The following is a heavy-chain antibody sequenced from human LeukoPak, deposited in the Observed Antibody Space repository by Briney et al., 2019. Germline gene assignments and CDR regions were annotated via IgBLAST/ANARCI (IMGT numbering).Heavy chain of an antibody. V-gene: IGHV1-8*01. Sequence: ASVKVSCKAFGYTFTTYDINWVRQATGQGLEWMGWVNPSSGVTRYAQKFQGRVTMTRNTSISTAYMELSSLRSEDTAVYFCARVNDQIYDFWSGILADWGQGSLVTVSS. CDR2: VNPSSGVT. D-gene: IGHD3-3*01. J-gene: IGHJ4*02. CDR3: ARVNDQIYDFWSGILAD. CDR1: GYTFTTYD.